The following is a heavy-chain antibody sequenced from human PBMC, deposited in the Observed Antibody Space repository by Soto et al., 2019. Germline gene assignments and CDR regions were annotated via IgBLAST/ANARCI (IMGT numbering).Heavy chain of an antibody. D-gene: IGHD2-21*02. J-gene: IGHJ4*02. CDR2: IIPIFGTP. CDR1: GGTFSSYA. Sequence: QVQLVQSGAEVKKPGSSVKVSCKASGGTFSSYAISWVRQAPGQGLEWMGGIIPIFGTPNYAQKFQGRVTIPADKSTSTAYSELSSLRYEDTAVYYCARGREDCGGDCLGCDYWGQGTLVTVYS. CDR3: ARGREDCGGDCLGCDY. V-gene: IGHV1-69*06.